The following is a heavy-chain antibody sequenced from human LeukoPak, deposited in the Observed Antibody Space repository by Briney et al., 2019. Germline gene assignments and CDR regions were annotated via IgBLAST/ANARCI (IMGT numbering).Heavy chain of an antibody. J-gene: IGHJ6*03. CDR3: ARGYYYYYMDV. Sequence: GGSLRLSCAASGFTFSSYWMHWVRQAPGKGLVWVSRISSDGSSTSYADSVKGRFTISRDNAKNTLYLQMNSLRAEDTAVYYCARGYYYYYMDVWGKGTTVTVSS. CDR2: ISSDGSST. CDR1: GFTFSSYW. V-gene: IGHV3-74*01.